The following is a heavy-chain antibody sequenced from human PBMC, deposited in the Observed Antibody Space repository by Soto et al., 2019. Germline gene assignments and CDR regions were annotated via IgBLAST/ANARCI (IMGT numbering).Heavy chain of an antibody. J-gene: IGHJ4*02. CDR3: AIDAGYCSSSSCRPFDY. D-gene: IGHD2-2*01. CDR2: IIPILAIA. CDR1: GCTFSSYT. Sequence: QVKLVQSGAEVKKPGSSVKVSCKASGCTFSSYTISWVRQAPGQGLEWMGRIIPILAIANYAQKFQGRVTITADKSTSTAYMELSSLGSEDTAVYYSAIDAGYCSSSSCRPFDYWGQGTLVTVSS. V-gene: IGHV1-69*02.